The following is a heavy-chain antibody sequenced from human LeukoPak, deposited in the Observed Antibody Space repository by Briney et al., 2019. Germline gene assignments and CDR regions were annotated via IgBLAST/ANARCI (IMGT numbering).Heavy chain of an antibody. Sequence: LGESLKISCKGSGYSFSNYWIGWVRQMPGKGRVWMGLVYPGDSDTRYSPSFQGQVTISADKSITTAYLQWSSLKASDTAMYYCVRPDSTGYYSVWGQGTLVTVSS. D-gene: IGHD3-22*01. V-gene: IGHV5-51*01. J-gene: IGHJ4*02. CDR1: GYSFSNYW. CDR2: VYPGDSDT. CDR3: VRPDSTGYYSV.